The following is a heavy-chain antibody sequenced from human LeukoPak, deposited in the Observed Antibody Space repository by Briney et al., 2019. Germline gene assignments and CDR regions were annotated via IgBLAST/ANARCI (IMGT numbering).Heavy chain of an antibody. CDR2: VRRKVYGGTA. CDR3: ARMGPQSSSWYRQAFDY. J-gene: IGHJ4*02. CDR1: GFTFSSYA. Sequence: PGGSLRLSCAASGFTFSSYAMTWVRQAPGKGLEWVSFVRRKVYGGTAEYAASVNGRFTISRDDSKSIAYLQMNSLNTEDTAVYYCARMGPQSSSWYRQAFDYWGQGTLVTVSS. V-gene: IGHV3-49*04. D-gene: IGHD6-13*01.